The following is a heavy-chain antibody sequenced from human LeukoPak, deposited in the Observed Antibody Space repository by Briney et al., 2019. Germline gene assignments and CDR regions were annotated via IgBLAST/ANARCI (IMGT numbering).Heavy chain of an antibody. CDR3: AKRADSSAHSFDY. CDR2: IRSSDSTT. V-gene: IGHV3-48*04. D-gene: IGHD3-22*01. Sequence: SGGPLRLPCAASGFPFSRYGVKWPRQSPGKGVEGLSYIRSSDSTTYCADSVKGRFTISRDNAKNPLYLQMDSLRVEDTAVYYCAKRADSSAHSFDYWGQGTLVTVSS. CDR1: GFPFSRYG. J-gene: IGHJ4*02.